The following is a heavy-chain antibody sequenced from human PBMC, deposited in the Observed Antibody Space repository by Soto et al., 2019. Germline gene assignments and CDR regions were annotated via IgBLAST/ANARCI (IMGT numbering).Heavy chain of an antibody. D-gene: IGHD2-2*01. CDR1: GFTFSSYA. V-gene: IGHV3-23*01. CDR3: AKMRDARQGFDP. CDR2: IIASGVNT. Sequence: EVQLLESGGGLVQPGGSLRLSCVASGFTFSSYAMSWVRQAPGKGLEWVSAIIASGVNTYYADSVKGRFTISRDNSKNTLYLQINSLSAEDTAVYYRAKMRDARQGFDPWGQGPLVTVSS. J-gene: IGHJ5*02.